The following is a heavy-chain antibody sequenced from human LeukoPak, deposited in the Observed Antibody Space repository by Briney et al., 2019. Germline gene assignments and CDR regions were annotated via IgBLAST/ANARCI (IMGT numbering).Heavy chain of an antibody. CDR1: GFTFSTYS. J-gene: IGHJ5*02. CDR2: ISGSRNYI. V-gene: IGHV3-21*01. CDR3: ARPLMYYYGSETYFWFDP. D-gene: IGHD3-10*01. Sequence: PGGSLRLSCAASGFTFSTYSMNWVRQAPGKGLEWVSSISGSRNYIYYADSVKGRFTISRDNAKNSLYLQMNSLRAEDTAIYYCARPLMYYYGSETYFWFDPWGQGTLVTVSS.